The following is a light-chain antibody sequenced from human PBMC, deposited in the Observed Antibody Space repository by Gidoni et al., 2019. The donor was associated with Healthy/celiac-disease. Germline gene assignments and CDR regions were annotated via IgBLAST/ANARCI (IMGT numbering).Light chain of an antibody. CDR3: QQYNSYPLT. CDR2: AAS. Sequence: DIQIPQSPSSLSASVGYRVIITRRASQGTSNYLAWFQQKPGEAPKSLIYAASSLQGGVPSKCGGSGSGADFTLTISSLQPEDFATYYYQQYNSYPLTFGEGTKVEIK. J-gene: IGKJ4*01. CDR1: QGTSNY. V-gene: IGKV1-16*02.